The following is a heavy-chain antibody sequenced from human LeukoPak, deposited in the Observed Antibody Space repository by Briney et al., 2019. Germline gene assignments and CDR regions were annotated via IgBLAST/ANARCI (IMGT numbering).Heavy chain of an antibody. V-gene: IGHV4-39*07. D-gene: IGHD3-16*02. J-gene: IGHJ6*03. Sequence: SETLSLTCTVSGGSLSSSSYYWGWIRQPPGTGLEWIGSIYYSGSTYYNPSLKSRVTISVDTSKNQFSLKLSSVTAADTAVYYCARVGADYDYVWGSYRYTDHYYYMDVWGKGTTVTVSS. CDR1: GGSLSSSSYY. CDR2: IYYSGST. CDR3: ARVGADYDYVWGSYRYTDHYYYMDV.